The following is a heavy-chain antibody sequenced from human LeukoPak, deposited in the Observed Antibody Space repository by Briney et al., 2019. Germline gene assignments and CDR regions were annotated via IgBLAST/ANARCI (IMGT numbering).Heavy chain of an antibody. CDR2: ISYDGSNK. D-gene: IGHD3-3*01. Sequence: TGGSLRLSCAASGFTFSSYAMHWVRQAPGKGLEWVAVISYDGSNKYYADSVKGRFTISRDNSKNTLYLQMNSLRAEDTAVYYCAREGGYDSGRYYFDYWGQGTLVTVSS. CDR1: GFTFSSYA. V-gene: IGHV3-30-3*01. J-gene: IGHJ4*02. CDR3: AREGGYDSGRYYFDY.